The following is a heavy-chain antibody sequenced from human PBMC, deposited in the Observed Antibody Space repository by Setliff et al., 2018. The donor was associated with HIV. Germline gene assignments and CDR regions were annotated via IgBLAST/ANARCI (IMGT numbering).Heavy chain of an antibody. D-gene: IGHD6-13*01. CDR3: ARVAFDSSSWHFDY. CDR2: IYYSSGST. V-gene: IGHV4-31*03. Sequence: SETLSLTCTVYSGSINSGVYYWSWIRQHPGKGLEWIGNIYYSSGSTYYNPSLRSRVIISVDTSKNMFSLSLSSVTAAYTAIYYCARVAFDSSSWHFDYWGQGSLVTVSS. J-gene: IGHJ4*02. CDR1: SGSINSGVYY.